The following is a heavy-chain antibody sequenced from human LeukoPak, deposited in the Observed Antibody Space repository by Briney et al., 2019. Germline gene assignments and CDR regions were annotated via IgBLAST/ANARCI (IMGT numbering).Heavy chain of an antibody. CDR2: IKQDGSEK. CDR1: GFTFSSYW. V-gene: IGHV3-7*01. D-gene: IGHD1-7*01. Sequence: PGGSLRLSCAASGFTFSSYWMSWVRQAPGKGLEWVANIKQDGSEKYYVDSVKGRFTISRDNAKNSLYLQMNSLRAEDTAVYYCARDKAGTSGPVTPAFDYWGQGTLVTVSS. J-gene: IGHJ4*02. CDR3: ARDKAGTSGPVTPAFDY.